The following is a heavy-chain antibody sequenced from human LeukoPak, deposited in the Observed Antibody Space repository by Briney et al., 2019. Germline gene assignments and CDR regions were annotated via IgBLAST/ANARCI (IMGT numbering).Heavy chain of an antibody. CDR1: GFTFSSYA. V-gene: IGHV3-23*01. CDR3: AKGSAGTTLPYDAFDI. J-gene: IGHJ3*02. Sequence: SGGSLRLSCAASGFTFSSYAMSWVRQAPGKGLEWVSAISGSGGSTYYADSVKGRFTISRGNSKNTLYLQMNSLRAEDTAVYYCAKGSAGTTLPYDAFDIWGQGTMVTVSS. CDR2: ISGSGGST. D-gene: IGHD1-7*01.